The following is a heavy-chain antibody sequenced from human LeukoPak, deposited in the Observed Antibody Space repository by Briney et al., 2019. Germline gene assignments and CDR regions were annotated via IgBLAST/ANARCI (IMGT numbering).Heavy chain of an antibody. Sequence: GGSLRLSYAASGFTFSNYAMSWVRQAPGKGLEWVSAISGSGGITYYADSVKGRFTISRDNSKNMLYLQMNSLRAEDTAVYYCAKEWDGSGTRLGWFDPWGQGTLVTVSS. J-gene: IGHJ5*02. CDR3: AKEWDGSGTRLGWFDP. V-gene: IGHV3-23*01. CDR1: GFTFSNYA. CDR2: ISGSGGIT. D-gene: IGHD3-10*01.